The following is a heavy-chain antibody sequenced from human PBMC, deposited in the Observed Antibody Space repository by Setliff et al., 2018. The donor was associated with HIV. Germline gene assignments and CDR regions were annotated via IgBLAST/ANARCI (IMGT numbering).Heavy chain of an antibody. CDR2: IYYSGST. V-gene: IGHV4-39*07. D-gene: IGHD6-19*01. Sequence: SETLSLTCTVPGGSISSSSYYWGWIRQPPGKGLEWIGSIYYSGSTYYNPSLKSRVTISVDTSKKHFSLKLSSVTAADTAVYYCARESYSSAWEVNYYYMDVWGKGTSVTVSS. CDR1: GGSISSSSYY. CDR3: ARESYSSAWEVNYYYMDV. J-gene: IGHJ6*03.